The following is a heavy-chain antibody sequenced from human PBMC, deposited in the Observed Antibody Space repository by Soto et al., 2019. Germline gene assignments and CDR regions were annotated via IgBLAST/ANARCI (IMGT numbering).Heavy chain of an antibody. CDR2: ISAYNGNT. V-gene: IGHV1-18*01. CDR3: ARDPRTHFLHHGYGTNCYY. D-gene: IGHD5-18*01. CDR1: SYTFTSYG. J-gene: IGHJ4*02. Sequence: QVQLVQSGAEVKKPGASVKVSCKASSYTFTSYGISWVRQAPGQGLEWMGWISAYNGNTNYAQKLQGRVTMTTDTSTSTADTELRSLRSDDTAVYYCARDPRTHFLHHGYGTNCYYWGQGTLVTVSS.